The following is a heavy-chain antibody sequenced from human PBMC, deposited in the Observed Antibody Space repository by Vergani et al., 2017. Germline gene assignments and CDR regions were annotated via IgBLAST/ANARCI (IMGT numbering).Heavy chain of an antibody. V-gene: IGHV1-2*02. Sequence: QVQLVQSGAEVKKPGASVKVSCKASGYTFTDYFMHWVRQAPGQGLEWMGWINPNSGGTNYAQKFQGRVTMTRDTSISTAYMERSNLQSDDTAVYYCARVGTSSNRDYFDYWGQGTLGTVSA. CDR1: GYTFTDYF. J-gene: IGHJ4*02. CDR2: INPNSGGT. CDR3: ARVGTSSNRDYFDY. D-gene: IGHD2-2*01.